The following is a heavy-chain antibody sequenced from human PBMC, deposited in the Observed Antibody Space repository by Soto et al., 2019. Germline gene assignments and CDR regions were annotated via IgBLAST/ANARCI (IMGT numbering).Heavy chain of an antibody. CDR2: INHSGST. Sequence: QVQLQQWGAGLLKPSETLSLTCAVYGGSFSGYYWSWIRQPPGKGLEWIGEINHSGSTNYNPSLKSRVTISVDTSKNQFSLKLSSVTAADTAVYYCAREYQGMIIVVPGAFDIWGQGTMVTVSS. CDR3: AREYQGMIIVVPGAFDI. D-gene: IGHD3-22*01. V-gene: IGHV4-34*01. J-gene: IGHJ3*02. CDR1: GGSFSGYY.